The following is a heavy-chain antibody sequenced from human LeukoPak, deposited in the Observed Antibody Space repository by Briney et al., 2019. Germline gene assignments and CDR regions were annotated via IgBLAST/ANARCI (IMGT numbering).Heavy chain of an antibody. CDR3: ARGSGWYSPFDY. CDR2: IYYSGST. V-gene: IGHV4-59*01. D-gene: IGHD6-19*01. CDR1: GGSISSYY. J-gene: IGHJ4*02. Sequence: SETLSLTCTVSGGSISSYYWSWIRQPPGKGLEWIGYIYYSGSTNYNPSLKSRVTISVGTSKNQFSLKLSSVTAADTAVYYCARGSGWYSPFDYWGQGTLVTVSS.